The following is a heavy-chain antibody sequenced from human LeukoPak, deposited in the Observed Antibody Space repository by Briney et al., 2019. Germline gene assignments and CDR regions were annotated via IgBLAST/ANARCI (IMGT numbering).Heavy chain of an antibody. D-gene: IGHD5-18*01. CDR2: ISWNSGSI. CDR1: GFTFDDYA. J-gene: IGHJ6*02. CDR3: AKDRDSYGFNGMDV. V-gene: IGHV3-9*01. Sequence: GGSLRLSCAVSGFTFDDYAMHWVRQAPGKGLEWVSGISWNSGSIGYADSVKGRFTISRDNAQNSVHLQMDSLRAKDTALYYCAKDRDSYGFNGMDVWGQGTTVSVSS.